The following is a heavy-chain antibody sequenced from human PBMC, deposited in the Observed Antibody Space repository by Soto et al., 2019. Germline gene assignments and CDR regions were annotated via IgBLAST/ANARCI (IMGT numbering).Heavy chain of an antibody. V-gene: IGHV4-30-2*01. CDR2: IYHGGIT. Sequence: QLQLQESGSGLLKPSQTLSLTCTVSGGSISSGGYSWSWIRQPPGKALEWIGYIYHGGITYYKPSLKSRVTISVDTSTNKCSLKMTSVTAADTAVYYCARGPITATPNVHGIDFWGQGTLVTVSS. CDR3: ARGPITATPNVHGIDF. J-gene: IGHJ4*02. CDR1: GGSISSGGYS. D-gene: IGHD1-20*01.